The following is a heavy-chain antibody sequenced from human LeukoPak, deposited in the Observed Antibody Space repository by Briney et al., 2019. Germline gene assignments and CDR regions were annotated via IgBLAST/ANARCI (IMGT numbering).Heavy chain of an antibody. CDR1: GYTFTSYY. CDR3: ARDRAYYYDSSGYYYYYYMDV. Sequence: ASVKVSCKASGYTFTSYYMHWVRQAPGQGLEWMGIINPSGGSTSYAQKFQSRVTMTRDTSTSTVYMELSSLRSEDTAVYYCARDRAYYYDSSGYYYYYYMDVWGKGTTVTVSS. CDR2: INPSGGST. V-gene: IGHV1-46*01. D-gene: IGHD3-22*01. J-gene: IGHJ6*03.